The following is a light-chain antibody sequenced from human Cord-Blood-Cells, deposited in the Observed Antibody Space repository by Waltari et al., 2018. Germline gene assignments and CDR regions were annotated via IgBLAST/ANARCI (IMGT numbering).Light chain of an antibody. Sequence: QSALTQPASVSGSPGQSITLSCTGTSSDVGSYNLVSWYQQHPGKAPKLMIYEGSKRPSGVATRFSVSKAGNTASLTISGLQAEDEADYYCCSYAGSYVFGTGTKVTVL. J-gene: IGLJ1*01. CDR1: SSDVGSYNL. CDR2: EGS. V-gene: IGLV2-23*01. CDR3: CSYAGSYV.